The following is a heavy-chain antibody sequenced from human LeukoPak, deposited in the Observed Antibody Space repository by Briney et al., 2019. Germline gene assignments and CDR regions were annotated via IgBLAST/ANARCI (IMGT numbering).Heavy chain of an antibody. CDR2: ISWNSGSI. CDR1: GFTFDDYA. Sequence: GGSLRLSCAASGFTFDDYAMHWVRQAPGKGLEWVSGISWNSGSIGYADSVKGRFTISRGNAKNSLYLQMNSLRAEDTALYYCAKENDYEFDYWGQGTLVTVSS. J-gene: IGHJ4*02. V-gene: IGHV3-9*01. D-gene: IGHD3-22*01. CDR3: AKENDYEFDY.